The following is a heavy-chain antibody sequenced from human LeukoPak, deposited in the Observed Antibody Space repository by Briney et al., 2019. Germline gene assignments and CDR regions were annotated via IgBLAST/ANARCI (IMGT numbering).Heavy chain of an antibody. CDR1: GFTFSDKW. CDR3: ARVGWELLNLHFDP. CDR2: IKKDGSQK. J-gene: IGHJ5*02. V-gene: IGHV3-7*03. D-gene: IGHD1-26*01. Sequence: PGGSLRLSCVASGFTFSDKWMSWVCQAPGKGPEWVASIKKDGSQKYYVDSVKGRFTISRDNAQNSLYLQMNSLRVEDTAIYSCARVGWELLNLHFDPWGQGTLVTVSS.